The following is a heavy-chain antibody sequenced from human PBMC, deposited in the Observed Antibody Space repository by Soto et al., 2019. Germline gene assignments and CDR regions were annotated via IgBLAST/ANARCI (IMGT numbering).Heavy chain of an antibody. CDR1: GGSFSGYY. V-gene: IGHV4-34*01. CDR2: INHSGST. J-gene: IGHJ4*02. Sequence: QVQLQQWGAGLLKPSETLSLTCAVYGGSFSGYYWSWIRQPPGKGLEWIGEINHSGSTNYNPSLKSRVTISVDTSKNQFSLKLSSVTAADTAVYYCAGAIAAAGTDYWGQGTLVTVSS. D-gene: IGHD6-13*01. CDR3: AGAIAAAGTDY.